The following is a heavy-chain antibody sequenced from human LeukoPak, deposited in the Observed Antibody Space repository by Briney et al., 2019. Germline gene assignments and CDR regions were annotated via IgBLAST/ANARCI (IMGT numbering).Heavy chain of an antibody. CDR1: GGSFSGYY. Sequence: SETLSLTCAVYGGSFSGYYWSWIRQPPGKGLEWIGEINHSGSTNYNPSLKSRVTISVDTSKNQFSLKLSSVTAADTAVYYCARVLDSSSFYYYYYYYMDVWGKGTTVTVSS. J-gene: IGHJ6*03. D-gene: IGHD6-13*01. V-gene: IGHV4-34*01. CDR3: ARVLDSSSFYYYYYYYMDV. CDR2: INHSGST.